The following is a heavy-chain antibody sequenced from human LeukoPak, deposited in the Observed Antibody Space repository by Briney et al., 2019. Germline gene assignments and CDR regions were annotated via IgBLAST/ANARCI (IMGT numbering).Heavy chain of an antibody. D-gene: IGHD3-16*02. Sequence: SETLSLTCDVSGVSISSSNRWSWVRQPPGKGLEWIGYIYYSGSTNYNPSLKSRVTISVDTSKNQFSLKLSSVTAADTAVYYCARGVRITFGGVIALFDYWGQGTLVTVSS. CDR3: ARGVRITFGGVIALFDY. V-gene: IGHV4-4*02. CDR1: GVSISSSNR. CDR2: IYYSGST. J-gene: IGHJ4*02.